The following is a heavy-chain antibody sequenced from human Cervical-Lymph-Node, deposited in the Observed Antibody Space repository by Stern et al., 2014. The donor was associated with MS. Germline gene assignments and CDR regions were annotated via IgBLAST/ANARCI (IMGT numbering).Heavy chain of an antibody. D-gene: IGHD1-26*01. CDR2: ITPDFGTT. V-gene: IGHV1-69*06. Sequence: QLVQSGAEVKKPGSSVKVSCKASGDTFSSYAINWVRQVPGQGLEWIGGITPDFGTTNYAQKCQGRVTITADKSTNTAYMELMTLRSEDTAVYYCARGGGLVGYFDYWGQGTLVSVSS. CDR1: GDTFSSYA. J-gene: IGHJ4*02. CDR3: ARGGGLVGYFDY.